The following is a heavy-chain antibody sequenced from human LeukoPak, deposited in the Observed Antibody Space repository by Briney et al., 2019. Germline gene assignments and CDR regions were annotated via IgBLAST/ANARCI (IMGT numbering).Heavy chain of an antibody. D-gene: IGHD2-8*01. CDR3: AREGSYCTNGVCYTT. J-gene: IGHJ5*02. CDR1: GFTFSDSY. V-gene: IGHV3-11*04. Sequence: GGSLRLSCAASGFTFSDSYMTWVRQAPGKGVEWVAYISGSGHDINYSDSVKGRFTISRDNAKNSLYLQMSSLRVEDTAVYYCAREGSYCTNGVCYTTWGQGTLVTVSS. CDR2: ISGSGHDI.